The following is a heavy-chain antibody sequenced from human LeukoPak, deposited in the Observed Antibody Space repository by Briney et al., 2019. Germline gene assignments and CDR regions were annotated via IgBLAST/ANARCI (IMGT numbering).Heavy chain of an antibody. CDR1: GFTFNNYV. D-gene: IGHD3-10*01. CDR2: ISGSGASK. J-gene: IGHJ4*02. CDR3: ARFGGFDY. V-gene: IGHV3-23*01. Sequence: GGSLRLSCAASGFTFNNYVMSWVRQAPGKGLEWVSGISGSGASKVYADSERGRFTISRDNSKNTLYLQMNSLGAADTAVYYCARFGGFDYWGQGTLVTVSS.